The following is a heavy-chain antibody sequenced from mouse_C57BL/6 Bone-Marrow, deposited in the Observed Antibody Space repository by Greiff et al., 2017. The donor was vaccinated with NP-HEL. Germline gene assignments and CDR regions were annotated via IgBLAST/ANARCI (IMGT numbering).Heavy chain of an antibody. CDR1: GYTFTSYW. V-gene: IGHV1-59*01. J-gene: IGHJ4*01. CDR3: ARGDSRMYS. CDR2: IDPSDSYT. Sequence: VQLQQPGAELVRPGTSVKLSCKASGYTFTSYWMHWVKQRPGQGLEWIGVIDPSDSYTNYNQKFKGKATLTVDTSSSTAYMPLSSLTSEDSAVYYSARGDSRMYSWGRGKADTVSS.